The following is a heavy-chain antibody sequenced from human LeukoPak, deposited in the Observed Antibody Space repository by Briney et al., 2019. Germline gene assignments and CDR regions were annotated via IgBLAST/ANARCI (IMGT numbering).Heavy chain of an antibody. V-gene: IGHV3-23*01. CDR3: AKATGFCTSTRCLNYGMDV. CDR1: GFPFSSYA. D-gene: IGHD2-2*01. CDR2: ISGSGDTA. Sequence: QPGGSLRLSCAASGFPFSSYAMSWVRQAPGKGLEWVSVISGSGDTAYYADSVKGRFSISRDISKNTLYLQMNSLRAEDTALYYCAKATGFCTSTRCLNYGMDVWGQGTTVTVSS. J-gene: IGHJ6*02.